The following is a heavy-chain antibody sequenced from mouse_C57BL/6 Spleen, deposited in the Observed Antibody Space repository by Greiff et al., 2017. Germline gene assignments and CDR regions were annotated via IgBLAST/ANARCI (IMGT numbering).Heavy chain of an antibody. CDR2: INPGSGGT. J-gene: IGHJ3*01. D-gene: IGHD2-4*01. CDR1: GYAFTNYL. V-gene: IGHV1-54*01. Sequence: QVQLQQSGAELVRPGTSVKVSCKASGYAFTNYLIEWVKQRPGQGLEWIGVINPGSGGTNYNEKFKGKATLTADKSSSTAYMQLSSLTSEDSAVYFCAREGFYYDYDGGWFAYWGQGTLVTVSA. CDR3: AREGFYYDYDGGWFAY.